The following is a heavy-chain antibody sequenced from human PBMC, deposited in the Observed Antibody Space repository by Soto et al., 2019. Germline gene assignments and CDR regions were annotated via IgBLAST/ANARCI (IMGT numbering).Heavy chain of an antibody. Sequence: GGCLSLSWVASGITFGSRAMILVRQAPGEGLEWVSTITDTGGDTKYSDSVRGRFTMSRDNSKKTLYLQMNNLRVEDSALYYCARGSTDSYPGSRIFDFWGRGTLVTVSS. D-gene: IGHD3-10*01. V-gene: IGHV3-23*01. CDR1: GITFGSRA. CDR2: ITDTGGDT. CDR3: ARGSTDSYPGSRIFDF. J-gene: IGHJ4*02.